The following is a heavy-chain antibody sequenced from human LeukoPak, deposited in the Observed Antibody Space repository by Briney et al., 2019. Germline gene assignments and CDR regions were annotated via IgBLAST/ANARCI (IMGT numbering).Heavy chain of an antibody. V-gene: IGHV1-69*01. CDR2: IIPIFGTA. Sequence: SVKVSCKASGGTFSSYAISWVRQAPGQGLEWMGGIIPIFGTANYAQKFQGRVTITADESTSTAYMELSSLRSEDTAVYYCARVGCSGGSCYSNWFEPWGQGTLVTVSS. D-gene: IGHD2-15*01. J-gene: IGHJ5*02. CDR1: GGTFSSYA. CDR3: ARVGCSGGSCYSNWFEP.